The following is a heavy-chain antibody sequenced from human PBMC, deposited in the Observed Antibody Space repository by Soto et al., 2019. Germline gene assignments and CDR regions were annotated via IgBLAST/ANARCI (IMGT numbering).Heavy chain of an antibody. Sequence: VASVKVSRKASGGTFRSYAISWVRQAPGQGLEWMGGIIPIFGTANYAQKFQGRVTITADESTSTAYMELSSLRSEDTAVYYCARDPPAYSYGPHLYWGQGTLVTVSS. D-gene: IGHD5-18*01. CDR3: ARDPPAYSYGPHLY. J-gene: IGHJ4*02. CDR2: IIPIFGTA. CDR1: GGTFRSYA. V-gene: IGHV1-69*13.